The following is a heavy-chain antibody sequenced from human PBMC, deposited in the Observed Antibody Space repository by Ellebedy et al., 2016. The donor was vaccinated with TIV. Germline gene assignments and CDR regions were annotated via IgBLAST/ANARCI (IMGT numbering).Heavy chain of an antibody. CDR2: VSNSGGTT. V-gene: IGHV3-23*01. CDR3: ARDGVRSKPRWGGMDV. Sequence: GESLKISXAASGSTFSSDAMSWVRQAPGKGLEWVCTVSNSGGTTYYTDSVKGRFTISRDNSKNTVYLQMNSLRDEDTAVYYCARDGVRSKPRWGGMDVWGQGTTVTVSS. J-gene: IGHJ6*02. D-gene: IGHD3-16*01. CDR1: GSTFSSDA.